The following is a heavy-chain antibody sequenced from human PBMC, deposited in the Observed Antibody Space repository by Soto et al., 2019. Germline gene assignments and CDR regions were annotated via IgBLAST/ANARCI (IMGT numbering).Heavy chain of an antibody. CDR1: GYTFTSYY. CDR2: INPSGGST. V-gene: IGHV1-46*01. J-gene: IGHJ6*02. Sequence: ASVKVSCKASGYTFTSYYMHWVRQAPGQGLEWMGIINPSGGSTSYAQKFQGRVTMTRDTSTSTVYMELSSLRSEDTAVYYCARDQTDCSGGSCYSNYYYGMDVWGQGTTVTVSS. CDR3: ARDQTDCSGGSCYSNYYYGMDV. D-gene: IGHD2-15*01.